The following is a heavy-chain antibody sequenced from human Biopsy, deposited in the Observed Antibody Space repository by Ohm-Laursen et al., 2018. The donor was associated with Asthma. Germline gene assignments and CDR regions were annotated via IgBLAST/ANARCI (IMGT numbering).Heavy chain of an antibody. CDR1: GAYIGSRDHH. V-gene: IGHV4-30-4*01. D-gene: IGHD4-17*01. CDR3: ARVASYGDLYFGIDV. J-gene: IGHJ6*02. CDR2: VFWSGTT. Sequence: TLSLTCTVGGAYIGSRDHHWSWIRQSPGTGLEWIGFVFWSGTTHYNRSLERRLSISIDTTRNEFSMTLRSVTAADTAVYFCARVASYGDLYFGIDVWGHGTTVSVS.